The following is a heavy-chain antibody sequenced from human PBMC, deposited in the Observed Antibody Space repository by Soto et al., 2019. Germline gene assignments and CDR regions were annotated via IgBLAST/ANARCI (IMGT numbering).Heavy chain of an antibody. V-gene: IGHV3-30*18. CDR1: GFTFSSYG. CDR3: AKEYDYIWGSYRSRPTKMDEYYFDY. D-gene: IGHD3-16*02. J-gene: IGHJ4*02. Sequence: GGSLRLSCAASGFTFSSYGMHWVRQAPGKGLEWVAVISYDGSNKYYADSVKGRFTISRDNSKNTLYLQMNSLRAEDTAVYYCAKEYDYIWGSYRSRPTKMDEYYFDYWGQGTLVTVSS. CDR2: ISYDGSNK.